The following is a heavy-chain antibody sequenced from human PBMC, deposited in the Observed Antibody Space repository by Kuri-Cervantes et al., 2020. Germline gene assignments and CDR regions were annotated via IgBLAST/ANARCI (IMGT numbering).Heavy chain of an antibody. CDR2: INHSGST. CDR3: ARELVRVGATKRYYFDY. D-gene: IGHD1-26*01. J-gene: IGHJ4*02. CDR1: GGSFSGYY. Sequence: ESLKISCAVYGGSFSGYYWSWIRQPPGKGLEWIGEINHSGSTNYNPSLKSRVTISVDTSKNQFSLKLSSVTAADTAVYYCARELVRVGATKRYYFDYWGQGTLVTVSS. V-gene: IGHV4-34*01.